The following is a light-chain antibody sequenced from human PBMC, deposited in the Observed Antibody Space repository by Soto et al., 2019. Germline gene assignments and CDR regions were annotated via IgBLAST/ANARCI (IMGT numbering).Light chain of an antibody. V-gene: IGKV3-15*01. CDR1: QFVSSG. J-gene: IGKJ5*01. Sequence: DIVVTQSQATLSASPCERVTLSSRASQFVSSGSAWYQQRPGQVPRLLIYDTSTRAPGISARFSGSGSGTEFTLTISSLQSEDFAVYYCQEYIQWPPGMFGPGTRLEIK. CDR3: QEYIQWPPGM. CDR2: DTS.